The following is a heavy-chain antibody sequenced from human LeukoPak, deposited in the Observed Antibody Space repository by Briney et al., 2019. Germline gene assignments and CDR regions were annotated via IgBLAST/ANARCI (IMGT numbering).Heavy chain of an antibody. CDR1: GFTFSSYS. CDR2: IRSSSSYI. V-gene: IGHV3-21*01. D-gene: IGHD2-2*01. CDR3: ARDAQRLVVPATNWFDP. J-gene: IGHJ5*02. Sequence: PGGSLRLSCAAYGFTFSSYSMNSVRQAPGKGLEWVSSIRSSSSYIYYADSVEGRFTISRDNAKNSLYLQMNSLRAEDTAVYYCARDAQRLVVPATNWFDPWGQGTLVIVSS.